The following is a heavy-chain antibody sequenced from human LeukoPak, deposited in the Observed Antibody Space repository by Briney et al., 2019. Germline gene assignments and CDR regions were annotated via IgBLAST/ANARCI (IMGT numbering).Heavy chain of an antibody. J-gene: IGHJ4*02. CDR1: GFTFSSYS. Sequence: GGSLRLSCAASGFTFSSYSMNWVRQAPGKGLEWGSSISSSSSYIYYADSVKGRFTISRDNAKNSLYLQMNSLRAEDTAVYYCARESMVVSSQFDYWGQGTLVTVSS. D-gene: IGHD4/OR15-4a*01. V-gene: IGHV3-21*01. CDR3: ARESMVVSSQFDY. CDR2: ISSSSSYI.